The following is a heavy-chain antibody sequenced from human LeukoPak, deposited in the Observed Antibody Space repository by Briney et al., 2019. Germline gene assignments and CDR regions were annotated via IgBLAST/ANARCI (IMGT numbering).Heavy chain of an antibody. J-gene: IGHJ4*02. Sequence: SETLSLTRAVYGGSFSGYYWSWIRQPPGKGLEWIGEINHSGSTNYNPSLKSRVTISVDTSKNQFSLKPSSVTAADTAVYYCARAGPGVAVAFDYWGQGTLVTVSS. V-gene: IGHV4-34*01. D-gene: IGHD6-19*01. CDR1: GGSFSGYY. CDR2: INHSGST. CDR3: ARAGPGVAVAFDY.